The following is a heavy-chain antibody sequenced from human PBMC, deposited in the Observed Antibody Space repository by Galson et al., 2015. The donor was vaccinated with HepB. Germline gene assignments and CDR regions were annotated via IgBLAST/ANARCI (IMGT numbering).Heavy chain of an antibody. CDR2: INPRAGST. Sequence: SVKVSCKASENTFTNYYLHWVRQTPGQGLQWMGIINPRAGSTTFAQEFQVRVSITRDTSTSTVYMELSSLRSEDTAVYYCARATAQSSSLTPCDYWGQGTLVTVSS. D-gene: IGHD6-6*01. CDR3: ARATAQSSSLTPCDY. V-gene: IGHV1-46*01. J-gene: IGHJ4*02. CDR1: ENTFTNYY.